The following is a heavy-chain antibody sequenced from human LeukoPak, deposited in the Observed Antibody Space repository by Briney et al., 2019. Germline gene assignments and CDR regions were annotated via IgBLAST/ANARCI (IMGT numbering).Heavy chain of an antibody. D-gene: IGHD2-15*01. CDR2: IWYNGSNK. CDR3: ARGGQRVVAASISVWFDP. J-gene: IGHJ5*02. V-gene: IGHV3-33*01. CDR1: GFTFSSYG. Sequence: GRSLRLSCAASGFTFSSYGMHWVRQAPGKGLEWVAVIWYNGSNKYYADSVKGRFTISGDNSKNTLYLQMNSLRAEDTAVYYCARGGQRVVAASISVWFDPWGQGTLVTVSS.